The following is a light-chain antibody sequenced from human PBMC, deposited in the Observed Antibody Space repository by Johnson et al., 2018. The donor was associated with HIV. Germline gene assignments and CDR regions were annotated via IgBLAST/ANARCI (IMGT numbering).Light chain of an antibody. CDR3: GTWDCSRGGV. CDR1: SSNIGNNY. Sequence: QSVLTQPPSVSAAPGQKVTISCSGSSSNIGNNYVSWYQHLPGTAPRLLIYDDIKRPSGLPDRFSGSKSGTSATLGITGLQTGDEADYYCGTWDCSRGGVFGTGTKVTVL. CDR2: DDI. V-gene: IGLV1-51*01. J-gene: IGLJ1*01.